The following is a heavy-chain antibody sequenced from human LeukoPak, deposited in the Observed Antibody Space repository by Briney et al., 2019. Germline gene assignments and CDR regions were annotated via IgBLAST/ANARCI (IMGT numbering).Heavy chain of an antibody. CDR1: GDSVSSNSAA. CDR3: ASATGDHDYAFDI. D-gene: IGHD5-12*01. J-gene: IGHJ3*02. CDR2: TYYRSKWYF. V-gene: IGHV6-1*01. Sequence: SQTLSLTCVISGDSVSSNSAAWNWIRQSPSRGLEWLGRTYYRSKWYFNYAVSVKSRISINPDTSKNHFSLQLNSVTPEDTAVHYCASATGDHDYAFDIWGQGTMVTVSS.